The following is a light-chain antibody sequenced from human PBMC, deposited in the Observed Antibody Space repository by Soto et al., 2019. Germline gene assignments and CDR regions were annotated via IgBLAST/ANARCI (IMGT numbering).Light chain of an antibody. V-gene: IGKV1-8*01. CDR3: QQYYSYPLT. Sequence: AIRMTQSPSSFSASTGDRVTITCRARQGISSYLAWYQQKPGKAPKLLIYAASTLQSGVPSRFSGSGSGTDFTLTSSCLQSEDFATYYCQQYYSYPLTFGPGTKVDIK. CDR1: QGISSY. CDR2: AAS. J-gene: IGKJ3*01.